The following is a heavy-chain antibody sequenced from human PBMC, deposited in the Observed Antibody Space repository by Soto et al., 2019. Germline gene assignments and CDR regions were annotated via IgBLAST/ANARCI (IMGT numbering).Heavy chain of an antibody. V-gene: IGHV3-30*03. J-gene: IGHJ4*02. CDR1: GFTFSSYA. Sequence: QVQLVESGGTVVQPGRSLRLSXXXSGFTFSSYALHWVRQAPGKGLEWVTLISYDASNKYYGNSVKGRFTISRDNSKNTLYLQMDSLRAEDTAVYYCARSSGWGIDYWGQGTLVTVSS. D-gene: IGHD6-19*01. CDR2: ISYDASNK. CDR3: ARSSGWGIDY.